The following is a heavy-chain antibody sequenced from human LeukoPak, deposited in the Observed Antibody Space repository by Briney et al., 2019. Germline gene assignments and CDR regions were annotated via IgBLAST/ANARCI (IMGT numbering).Heavy chain of an antibody. CDR1: GGTFGSYA. V-gene: IGHV1-69*05. CDR2: IIPIFGTA. Sequence: GASVKVSCKASGGTFGSYAISWVRQAPGQGLEWMGGIIPIFGTANYAQKFQGRVTITTDESTSTAYMELSSLRSEDTAVYYCARSEAGDPGYYYYYYMDVWGKGTTVTVSS. J-gene: IGHJ6*03. CDR3: ARSEAGDPGYYYYYYMDV. D-gene: IGHD7-27*01.